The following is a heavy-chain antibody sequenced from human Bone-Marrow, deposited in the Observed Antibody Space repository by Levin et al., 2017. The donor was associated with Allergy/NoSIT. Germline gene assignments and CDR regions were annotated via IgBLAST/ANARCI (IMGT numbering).Heavy chain of an antibody. CDR2: ISYDGSQK. CDR3: AKDRGPDWYFDL. V-gene: IGHV3-30*18. J-gene: IGHJ2*01. Sequence: PGGSLRLSCAASRFNFSQYGIHWVRQAPGKGLEWVAVISYDGSQKYYADSVKGRFNISRDNSKKMVYLQMSSLTDVDTAMYFCAKDRGPDWYFDLWGRGTLVTVSS. CDR1: RFNFSQYG.